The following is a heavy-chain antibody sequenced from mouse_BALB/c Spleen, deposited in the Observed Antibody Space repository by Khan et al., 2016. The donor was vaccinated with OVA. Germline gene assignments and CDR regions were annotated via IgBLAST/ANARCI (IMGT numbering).Heavy chain of an antibody. Sequence: VQLQQSGAELVRPGASVKLSCKASGYTFTSYWMNWVRQRPRQGLEWIGKINPSDSESHYNQMFKDKATLTVDKSSGTAYMQLSSLTSEDSAGYYGARREKYGYDPSWFAYWGQGTLVTVSA. CDR3: ARREKYGYDPSWFAY. J-gene: IGHJ3*01. CDR1: GYTFTSYW. D-gene: IGHD2-2*01. CDR2: INPSDSES. V-gene: IGHV1-52*01.